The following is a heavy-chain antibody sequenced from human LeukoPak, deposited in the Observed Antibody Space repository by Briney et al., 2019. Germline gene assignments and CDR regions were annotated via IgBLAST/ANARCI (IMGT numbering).Heavy chain of an antibody. CDR1: GFTFSSYW. D-gene: IGHD3-16*01. J-gene: IGHJ4*02. V-gene: IGHV3-7*01. CDR3: ASGRQLGY. Sequence: GGSLRLSCAASGFTFSSYWMSWVRQAPGKGLEWVANIKEDGSEKYYVASVKGRFSISRDNAKNSLYLQMYSLRAEDTAVYYCASGRQLGYWGQGTLVTVSS. CDR2: IKEDGSEK.